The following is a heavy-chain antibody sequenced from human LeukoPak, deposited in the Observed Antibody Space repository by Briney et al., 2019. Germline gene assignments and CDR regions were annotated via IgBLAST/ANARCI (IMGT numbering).Heavy chain of an antibody. V-gene: IGHV3-9*01. Sequence: GGSLRLSCAASGFTFDDYAMHWARHAPGRGLGWVSCISWNSGGICYADSVKGRFTISRDNAKNTLYLQMNSLRAEGTALYYCAKVTGGIAAAPNNAFDIWGQGTMVTVSS. CDR2: ISWNSGGI. CDR1: GFTFDDYA. J-gene: IGHJ3*02. D-gene: IGHD6-13*01. CDR3: AKVTGGIAAAPNNAFDI.